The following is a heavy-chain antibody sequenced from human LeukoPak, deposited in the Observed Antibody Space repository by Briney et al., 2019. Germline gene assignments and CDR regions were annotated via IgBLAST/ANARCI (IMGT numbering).Heavy chain of an antibody. V-gene: IGHV4-59*01. Sequence: SETLSLTCTASGVSISSYSWSWIRQPPGKGLEWIGYIYYSGSTNYNPSLKSRVTISGDTSKNQFSLKLSSVTAADTAVYYCARFALGGGTYYFDDWGQGTLVTVSS. D-gene: IGHD3-16*01. CDR2: IYYSGST. J-gene: IGHJ4*02. CDR3: ARFALGGGTYYFDD. CDR1: GVSISSYS.